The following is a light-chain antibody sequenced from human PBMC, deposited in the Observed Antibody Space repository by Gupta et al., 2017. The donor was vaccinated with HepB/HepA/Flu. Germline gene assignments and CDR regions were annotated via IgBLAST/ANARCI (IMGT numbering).Light chain of an antibody. CDR1: QNVLYYNNKDF. CDR2: WAS. CDR3: QQYYDTPIT. V-gene: IGKV4-1*01. J-gene: IGKJ5*01. Sequence: DIVMTQSPDSLVVSLGERATINCKSSQNVLYYNNKDFLAWYQQNPGHPPKLLISWASTRESGVPDRFSDSGSGTDFTLTISSLQAEDVAVYYCQQYYDTPITFGQGTRLEIK.